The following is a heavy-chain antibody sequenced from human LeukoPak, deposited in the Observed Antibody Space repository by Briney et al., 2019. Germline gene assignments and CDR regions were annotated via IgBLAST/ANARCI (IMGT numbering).Heavy chain of an antibody. CDR3: VRDWEGFNFDI. J-gene: IGHJ3*02. CDR2: IYYSGST. CDR1: GDSINSYY. V-gene: IGHV4-59*01. D-gene: IGHD1-26*01. Sequence: PSETLSLTCTVSGDSINSYYWSWIRQPPGKGLEWIGYIYYSGSTNYNPSLKSRVTISVDTSKNQFSLKLSSVTAADTAVYYCVRDWEGFNFDIWGQGTMVTVSS.